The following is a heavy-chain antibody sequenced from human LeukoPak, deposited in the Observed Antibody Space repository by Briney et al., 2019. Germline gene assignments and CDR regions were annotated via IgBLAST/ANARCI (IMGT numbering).Heavy chain of an antibody. CDR2: ISGSGGSA. V-gene: IGHV3-23*01. CDR1: GFTFSNCA. J-gene: IGHJ4*02. CDR3: AKAVGIYYFDY. D-gene: IGHD2-15*01. Sequence: PGGSLRLSCAASGFTFSNCAMTWVRQAPGKGLEWVSTISGSGGSAYYAHSVKGRFTISRDNSKNTLYLQINSLTAEDTAMYYCAKAVGIYYFDYWGQGTLVTVSA.